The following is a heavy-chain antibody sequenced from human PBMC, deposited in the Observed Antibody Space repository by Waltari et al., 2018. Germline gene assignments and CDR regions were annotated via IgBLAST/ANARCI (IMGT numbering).Heavy chain of an antibody. CDR1: GGSISSGSYY. Sequence: QVQLQESGPGLVKPSQTLSLTCTVSGGSISSGSYYWRGSRQPAGKGLEWIGRIYTSGSTNYNPSLKSRVTISVDTSKNQFSLKLSSVTAADTAVYYCARYPLYYDFWSGYATDAFDIWGQGTMVTVSS. J-gene: IGHJ3*02. D-gene: IGHD3-3*01. CDR2: IYTSGST. CDR3: ARYPLYYDFWSGYATDAFDI. V-gene: IGHV4-61*02.